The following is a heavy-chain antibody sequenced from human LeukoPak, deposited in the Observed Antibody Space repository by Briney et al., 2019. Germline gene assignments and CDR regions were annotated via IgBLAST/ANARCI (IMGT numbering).Heavy chain of an antibody. CDR3: AFQIAAAGTWDFDY. CDR1: GYTFTGYY. D-gene: IGHD6-13*01. Sequence: ASVKVSCKASGYTFTGYYMHWVRQAPGQGLEWMGWINPNSGGTNYAQKFQGRVTITADESTSTAYMELSSLRSEDTAVYYCAFQIAAAGTWDFDYWGQGTLVTVSS. V-gene: IGHV1-2*02. CDR2: INPNSGGT. J-gene: IGHJ4*02.